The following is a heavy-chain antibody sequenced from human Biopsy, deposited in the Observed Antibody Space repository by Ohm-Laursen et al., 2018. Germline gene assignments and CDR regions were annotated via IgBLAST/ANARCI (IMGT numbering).Heavy chain of an antibody. J-gene: IGHJ5*02. CDR1: GGSLSSYS. CDR3: ARDRDRRGWFDP. V-gene: IGHV4-4*07. Sequence: SDTLSLTCTVSGGSLSSYSWSWIRQPAGKGLEWIGQIYTSGITNYNPSLKSRVTMSVYTSTNKFSLRVSSVTAADTAVYYCARDRDRRGWFDPWGQGTLVTVSS. CDR2: IYTSGIT. D-gene: IGHD1-14*01.